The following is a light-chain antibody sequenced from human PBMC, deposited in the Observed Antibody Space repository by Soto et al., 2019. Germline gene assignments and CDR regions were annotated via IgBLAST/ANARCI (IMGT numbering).Light chain of an antibody. CDR1: SRDVGGSDY. Sequence: QSVLTQPRSVSGSPGQFCTISCTVTSRDVGGSDYVSWFQHYPGKGPKLLIYDVTRRPSGVPDRFSGSKSGNTASLTISGLQVEDEADYYCCSHAGSYTFRVFGTGTKVTVL. CDR2: DVT. V-gene: IGLV2-11*01. J-gene: IGLJ1*01. CDR3: CSHAGSYTFRV.